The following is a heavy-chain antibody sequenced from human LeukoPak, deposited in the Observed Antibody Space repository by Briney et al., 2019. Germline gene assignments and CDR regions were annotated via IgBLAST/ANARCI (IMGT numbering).Heavy chain of an antibody. Sequence: SETLSFTCTVPGGSISSYYWSWIRQPPGKGQEWIGYIYYSGSTNYNPSLKSRVTISVDTSKNQFSLKLSSVTAADTAVYYCARADDSSGYYFDAFDIWGQGTMVTVSS. CDR3: ARADDSSGYYFDAFDI. D-gene: IGHD3-22*01. CDR1: GGSISSYY. J-gene: IGHJ3*02. V-gene: IGHV4-59*01. CDR2: IYYSGST.